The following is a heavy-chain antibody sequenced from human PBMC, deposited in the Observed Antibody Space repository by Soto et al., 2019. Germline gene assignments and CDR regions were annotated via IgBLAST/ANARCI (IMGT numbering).Heavy chain of an antibody. CDR2: IYYSGST. Sequence: SETLSLTCTVSGGSISSGGYYWSWIRQHPGKGLEWIGYIYYSGSTYYNPSLKSRVTISVDTSKNQFSLKLSSVTAANTAVYYCARAAAAGTDFDYWGQGTLVTVSS. D-gene: IGHD6-13*01. V-gene: IGHV4-31*03. J-gene: IGHJ4*02. CDR1: GGSISSGGYY. CDR3: ARAAAAGTDFDY.